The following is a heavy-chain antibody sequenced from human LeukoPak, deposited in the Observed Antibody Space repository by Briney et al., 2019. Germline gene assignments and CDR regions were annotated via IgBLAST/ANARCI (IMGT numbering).Heavy chain of an antibody. CDR2: INPNSGGT. V-gene: IGHV1-2*04. J-gene: IGHJ4*02. CDR1: GYTFTGYY. D-gene: IGHD6-13*01. CDR3: ARDSVYSSSWYEVDY. Sequence: GASVKVSCKASGYTFTGYYMPWVRLAPGQGLEWMGWINPNSGGTNYAQKFQGWVTMTRDTSISTAYMELSRLRSDDTAVYYCARDSVYSSSWYEVDYWGQGTLVTVSS.